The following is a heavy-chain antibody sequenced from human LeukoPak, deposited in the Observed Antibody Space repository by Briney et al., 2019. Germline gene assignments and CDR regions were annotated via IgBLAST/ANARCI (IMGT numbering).Heavy chain of an antibody. V-gene: IGHV3-23*01. D-gene: IGHD3-3*01. Sequence: TGGSLRLSCAASGFTFSSYAMSWVRQAPGKGLEWVSAISGGGGSTYYADSVKGRFTISRDNSKNTLYLQMNSLRAEDTAVYYCAKDRDFLRFLEWFHDYYGMDVWGQGTTVTVSS. J-gene: IGHJ6*02. CDR2: ISGGGGST. CDR3: AKDRDFLRFLEWFHDYYGMDV. CDR1: GFTFSSYA.